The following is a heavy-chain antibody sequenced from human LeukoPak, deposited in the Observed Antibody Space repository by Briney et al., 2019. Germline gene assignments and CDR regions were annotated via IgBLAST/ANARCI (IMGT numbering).Heavy chain of an antibody. V-gene: IGHV3-23*01. CDR2: ISGSGGST. J-gene: IGHJ4*02. CDR3: ARQVQDTRGYSYGSPYYFDY. CDR1: GFTFSGYA. Sequence: QSGGSLRLSCAASGFTFSGYAMSWVRQAPGKGLEWVSAISGSGGSTYYADSVKGRFTISRDNSKNTLYLQMNSLRAEDTAVYYCARQVQDTRGYSYGSPYYFDYWGQGTLVTVSS. D-gene: IGHD5-18*01.